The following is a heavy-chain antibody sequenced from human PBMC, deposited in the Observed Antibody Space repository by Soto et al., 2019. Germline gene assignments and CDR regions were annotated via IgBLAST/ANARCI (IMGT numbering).Heavy chain of an antibody. CDR2: IVVGSGNT. CDR1: GFTFTSSA. V-gene: IGHV1-58*01. Sequence: SVKVSCKASGFTFTSSAVQWVRQARGQRLEWIGWIVVGSGNTNYAQKFQERVTITRDMSTSTAYMELSSLRSEDTAVYYCARGDYHDSSGPFSDAFDTWGQGTMVTVSS. D-gene: IGHD3-22*01. CDR3: ARGDYHDSSGPFSDAFDT. J-gene: IGHJ3*02.